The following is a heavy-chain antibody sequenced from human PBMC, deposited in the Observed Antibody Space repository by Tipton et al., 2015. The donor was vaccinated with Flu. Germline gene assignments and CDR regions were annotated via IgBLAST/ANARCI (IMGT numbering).Heavy chain of an antibody. J-gene: IGHJ4*02. D-gene: IGHD1-1*01. V-gene: IGHV4-59*08. CDR2: IYYSGST. Sequence: LRLSCTVSGGSISYYYWSWIRQPPGKGLEWIGYIYYSGSTNYNPSLKGRVTMSVDTSKNHLSLKLNSVTAADTAMYYCARHPSRVVTTGTGFDHWGQGALVTVSS. CDR3: ARHPSRVVTTGTGFDH. CDR1: GGSISYYY.